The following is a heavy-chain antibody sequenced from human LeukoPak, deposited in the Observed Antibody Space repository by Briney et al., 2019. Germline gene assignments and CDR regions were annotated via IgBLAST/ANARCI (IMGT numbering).Heavy chain of an antibody. CDR1: GGSIGDYY. V-gene: IGHV4-59*01. D-gene: IGHD1-20*01. Sequence: PSETLSLTCTVSGGSIGDYYWSWIRQPPGKGLEWIGYIHYSGSTSYNPSLKSRVTISVDTSKNQFSLRLSSVTAADTAVYYCARVVSGTYNWFDPWGQGTLVTVSS. J-gene: IGHJ5*02. CDR3: ARVVSGTYNWFDP. CDR2: IHYSGST.